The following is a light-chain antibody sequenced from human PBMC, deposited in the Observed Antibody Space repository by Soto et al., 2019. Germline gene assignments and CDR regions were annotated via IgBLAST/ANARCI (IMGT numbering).Light chain of an antibody. CDR2: DVS. CDR3: SSYTTRYTGV. CDR1: SSDVGKYNY. V-gene: IGLV2-14*03. Sequence: QSALTRPASVSGSPGQSITISCTGTSSDVGKYNYVSWFQQHPGKAHKLMIFDVSNRPSGVSNRFSGSKSGNTASLTISGLEAEDGADYYCSSYTTRYTGVFGGGTKVTVL. J-gene: IGLJ3*02.